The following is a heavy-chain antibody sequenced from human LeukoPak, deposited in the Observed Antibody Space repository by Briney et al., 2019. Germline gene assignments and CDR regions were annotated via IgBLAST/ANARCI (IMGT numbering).Heavy chain of an antibody. CDR3: ARRLYSSSWSASFQH. D-gene: IGHD6-13*01. V-gene: IGHV4-39*07. CDR2: IYYSGST. CDR1: GGSISSSSYY. Sequence: SETLSLTCTVSGGSISSSSYYWGWIRQPPGKGLEWIGSIYYSGSTYYNPSLKSRVTISVDTSKNQFSLKLSSVTAADTAVYYCARRLYSSSWSASFQHWGQGTLVTVSS. J-gene: IGHJ1*01.